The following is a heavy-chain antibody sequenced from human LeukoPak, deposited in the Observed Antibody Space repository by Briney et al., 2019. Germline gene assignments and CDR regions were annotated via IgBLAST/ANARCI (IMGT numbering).Heavy chain of an antibody. D-gene: IGHD6-19*01. J-gene: IGHJ3*02. V-gene: IGHV4-34*01. CDR3: ARPFIVLYSSGKAFDI. CDR1: GDSLTTYY. Sequence: PSETLSLTCTVSGDSLTTYYWSWIRQPPGKGLEWIGEINHSGSTNYNPSLKSRVTISVDTSKNQFSLKLSSVTAADTAVYYCARPFIVLYSSGKAFDIWGQGTMVTVSS. CDR2: INHSGST.